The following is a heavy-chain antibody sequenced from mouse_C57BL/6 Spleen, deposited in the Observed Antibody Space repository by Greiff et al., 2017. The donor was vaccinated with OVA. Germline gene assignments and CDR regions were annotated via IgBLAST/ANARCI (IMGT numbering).Heavy chain of an antibody. CDR3: ARTYYGSTPWFAY. D-gene: IGHD1-1*01. V-gene: IGHV5-9*01. Sequence: DVKLVESGGGLVKPGGSLKLSCAASGFTFSSYTMSWVRQTPEKRLEWVATISGGGGNTYYPDSVKGRFTISRDNAKNTLYLQMSSLRSEDTALYYCARTYYGSTPWFAYWGQGTLVTVSA. CDR2: ISGGGGNT. CDR1: GFTFSSYT. J-gene: IGHJ3*01.